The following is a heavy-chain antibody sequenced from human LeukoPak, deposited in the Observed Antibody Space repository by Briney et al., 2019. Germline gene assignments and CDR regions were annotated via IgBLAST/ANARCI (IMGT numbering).Heavy chain of an antibody. J-gene: IGHJ4*02. CDR2: IIPIFGTA. Sequence: SVKVSCKASGGTFSSYAISWVRQAPGQGLEWMGRIIPIFGTANYAQKFQGRVTITADKSTGTAYMELSSLRSEDTAVYYCAREGALGDSSGYFHYFDYWGQGTLVTVSS. D-gene: IGHD3-22*01. CDR3: AREGALGDSSGYFHYFDY. CDR1: GGTFSSYA. V-gene: IGHV1-69*06.